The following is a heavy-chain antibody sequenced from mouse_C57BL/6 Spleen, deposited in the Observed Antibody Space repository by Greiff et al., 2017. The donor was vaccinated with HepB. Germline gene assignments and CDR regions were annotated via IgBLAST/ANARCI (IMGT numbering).Heavy chain of an antibody. CDR2: IRNKANGYTT. D-gene: IGHD1-1*01. CDR3: ARFRYYGSSPLDY. J-gene: IGHJ2*01. Sequence: EVKLVESGGGLVQPGGSLSLSCAASGFTFTDYYMSWVRQPPGKALEWLGFIRNKANGYTTEYSASVKGRFTISRENSQSILYLQMNALRAEDSATYYCARFRYYGSSPLDYWGQGTTLTVSS. CDR1: GFTFTDYY. V-gene: IGHV7-3*01.